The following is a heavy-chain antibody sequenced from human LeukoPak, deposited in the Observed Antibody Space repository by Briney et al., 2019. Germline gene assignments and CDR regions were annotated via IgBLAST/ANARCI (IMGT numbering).Heavy chain of an antibody. Sequence: GGSLRLSCAASGSTFSSYSMNWVRQAPGKGLEWVSYISSSSSTIYYADSVKGRFTISRDNSKNTLYLQMNSLRAEDTAVYYCAKVLAPPYYDFWSGYYRDYYYGMDVWGQGTTVTVSS. J-gene: IGHJ6*02. CDR2: ISSSSSTI. D-gene: IGHD3-3*01. V-gene: IGHV3-48*01. CDR3: AKVLAPPYYDFWSGYYRDYYYGMDV. CDR1: GSTFSSYS.